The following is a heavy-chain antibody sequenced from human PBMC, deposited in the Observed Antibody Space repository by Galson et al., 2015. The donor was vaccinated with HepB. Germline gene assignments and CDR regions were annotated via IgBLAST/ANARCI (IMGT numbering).Heavy chain of an antibody. J-gene: IGHJ6*02. CDR3: ARRQPAPQGKFGFYGMDF. CDR1: GGSISPYY. CDR2: IYYSGST. Sequence: SETLSLTCTVSGGSISPYYWSWIRQPPGKGLEWIGHIYYSGSTKYNPSLKSRVTISVDMSKHQFSLKLSSVTAADTAVYYCARRQPAPQGKFGFYGMDFWGQGTTVTVSS. V-gene: IGHV4-59*08. D-gene: IGHD3-10*01.